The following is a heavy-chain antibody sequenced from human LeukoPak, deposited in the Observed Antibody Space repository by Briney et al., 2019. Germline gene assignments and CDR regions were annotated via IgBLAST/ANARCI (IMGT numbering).Heavy chain of an antibody. CDR1: GFTLSSYW. V-gene: IGHV3-7*01. D-gene: IGHD2-15*01. CDR3: AKDGYSPFDY. J-gene: IGHJ4*02. CDR2: IKYDGSEK. Sequence: GGSLRLSCAASGFTLSSYWMNWVRQAPGKGLEWVANIKYDGSEKYYVDSVKGRFTISRDTAKNALFLQMNSLRAEDTAVYYCAKDGYSPFDYWGQGTLVTVSS.